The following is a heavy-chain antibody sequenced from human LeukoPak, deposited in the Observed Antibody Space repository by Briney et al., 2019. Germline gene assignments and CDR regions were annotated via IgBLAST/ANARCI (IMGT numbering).Heavy chain of an antibody. Sequence: GGSLRLSCAASGFTFSSYGMHWVRQAPGKGLEWVAVISYDGSNKYYADSVKGRFTISRDNSKNTLYLQMNSLRAEDTAVYYCAKNEGQDGSGGYFFDYWGQGTLVTVSS. CDR2: ISYDGSNK. D-gene: IGHD3-10*01. CDR3: AKNEGQDGSGGYFFDY. CDR1: GFTFSSYG. V-gene: IGHV3-30*18. J-gene: IGHJ4*02.